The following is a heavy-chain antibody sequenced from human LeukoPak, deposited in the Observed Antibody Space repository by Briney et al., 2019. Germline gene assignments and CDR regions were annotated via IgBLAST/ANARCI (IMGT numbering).Heavy chain of an antibody. J-gene: IGHJ4*02. D-gene: IGHD6-6*01. CDR1: GVTFSSYS. Sequence: PGGSLRLSCAASGVTFSSYSMNWVRQAPGKGLEWVSAISGSGGSTYYADSVKGRCTISRDNSKNTLYLQMNSLRAEDTAVYYCAKGSRIAARTGFDYWGQGTLVTVSS. V-gene: IGHV3-23*01. CDR3: AKGSRIAARTGFDY. CDR2: ISGSGGST.